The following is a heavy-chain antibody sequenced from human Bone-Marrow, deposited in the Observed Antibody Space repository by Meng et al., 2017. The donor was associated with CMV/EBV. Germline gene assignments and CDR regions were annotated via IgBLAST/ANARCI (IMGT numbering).Heavy chain of an antibody. Sequence: GESLKISCAASAFTFDDYAMHWVRQAPGKGLEWVSLISWDGGNTSYADSVRGRFTSSRDNSKNSLYLQRNSLRAEDTALYYWAKERSTAYYYYGLDAWGQGTTVTVSS. D-gene: IGHD2-2*01. V-gene: IGHV3-43D*03. CDR1: AFTFDDYA. J-gene: IGHJ6*02. CDR3: AKERSTAYYYYGLDA. CDR2: ISWDGGNT.